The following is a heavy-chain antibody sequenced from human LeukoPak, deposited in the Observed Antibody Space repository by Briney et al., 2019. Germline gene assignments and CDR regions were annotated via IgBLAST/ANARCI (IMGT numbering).Heavy chain of an antibody. CDR1: GFTFGTYC. Sequence: GGSLRLSCAASGFTFGTYCVSWVRQAAGKGLEWLSGISGGGGSTLYAVSVKSRFTISRDNSKNTLYLQMNSLRDDDTAIYFCAKDQMNILTGYYANAFDIWGQGTMVTVSS. D-gene: IGHD3-9*01. CDR3: AKDQMNILTGYYANAFDI. CDR2: ISGGGGST. J-gene: IGHJ3*02. V-gene: IGHV3-23*01.